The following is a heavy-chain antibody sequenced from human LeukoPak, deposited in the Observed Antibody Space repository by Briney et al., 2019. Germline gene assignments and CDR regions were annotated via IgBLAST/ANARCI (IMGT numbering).Heavy chain of an antibody. V-gene: IGHV3-53*01. J-gene: IGHJ4*02. CDR2: IYTGGTT. Sequence: GGSLRLSCAASGFTVSGTHMSWVRQAPGKGLEWVSAIYTGGTTYYADSVKGRFTISRDNSKNTLYLHMNSLRAEDTAVYYCAEDEVTSGGGLASWGQGTLVTVSS. CDR1: GFTVSGTH. D-gene: IGHD2-21*02. CDR3: AEDEVTSGGGLAS.